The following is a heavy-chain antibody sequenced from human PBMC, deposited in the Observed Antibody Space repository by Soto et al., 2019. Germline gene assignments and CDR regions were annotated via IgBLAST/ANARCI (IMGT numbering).Heavy chain of an antibody. V-gene: IGHV3-30*03. Sequence: PGGSLRLSCAASGFTFSNFGMHWVRQAPGKGLEWVAVISYDGRNKYYADSVKGRFTISRDNSKNTLYLQMNSLRADDTAVYYCARVWGWPPIVIDYWGQGTLVTVSS. CDR3: ARVWGWPPIVIDY. CDR2: ISYDGRNK. J-gene: IGHJ4*02. CDR1: GFTFSNFG. D-gene: IGHD3-16*01.